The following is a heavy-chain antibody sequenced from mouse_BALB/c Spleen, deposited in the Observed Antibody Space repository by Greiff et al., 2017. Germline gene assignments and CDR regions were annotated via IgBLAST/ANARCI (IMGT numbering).Heavy chain of an antibody. CDR1: GFSLTSYG. V-gene: IGHV2-9*02. CDR2: IWAGGST. CDR3: ARRGYRYDDGPWFAY. J-gene: IGHJ3*01. Sequence: VQLQQSGPGLVAPSQSLSITCTVSGFSLTSYGVHWVRQPPGKGLEWLGVIWAGGSTNYNSALMSRLSISKDNSKSQVLLKMNSLQTDDTAMYYCARRGYRYDDGPWFAYWGQGTLVTVSA. D-gene: IGHD2-14*01.